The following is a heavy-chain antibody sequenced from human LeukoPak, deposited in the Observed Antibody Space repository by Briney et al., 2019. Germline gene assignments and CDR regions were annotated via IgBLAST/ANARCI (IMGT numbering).Heavy chain of an antibody. CDR2: ISWNSGSI. J-gene: IGHJ5*02. Sequence: GGSLRLSCAASGFTFDDYAMHWVRQAPGKGLEWVSGISWNSGSIGYADSVKGRFTISRDNARNSLYLQMNSLRAEDTAVYYCARDRSSGYYFFNWFDPWGQGTLVTVSS. D-gene: IGHD3-22*01. V-gene: IGHV3-9*01. CDR3: ARDRSSGYYFFNWFDP. CDR1: GFTFDDYA.